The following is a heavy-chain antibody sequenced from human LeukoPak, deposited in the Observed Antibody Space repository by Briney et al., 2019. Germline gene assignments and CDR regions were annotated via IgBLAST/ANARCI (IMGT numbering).Heavy chain of an antibody. D-gene: IGHD6-6*01. CDR3: ATLHSSSNLRTPKDY. CDR1: GFTFSSYS. V-gene: IGHV3-21*01. J-gene: IGHJ4*02. Sequence: GGSLRLSSAASGFTFSSYSMNWVRQAPGMGLEWVSSISSSSSYIYYADSVKGRFTISRDNAKNSLYLQMNSLRAEDTAVYYCATLHSSSNLRTPKDYWGQGTLVTVSS. CDR2: ISSSSSYI.